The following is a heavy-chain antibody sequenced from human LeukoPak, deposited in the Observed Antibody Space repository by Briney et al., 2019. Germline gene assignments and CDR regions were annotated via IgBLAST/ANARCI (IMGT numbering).Heavy chain of an antibody. CDR3: ARDRGVSVLYYYYYMDV. CDR1: GGSISSYY. J-gene: IGHJ6*03. Sequence: SETLSLTCTVSGGSISSYYWSWIRQPAGKGLEWLGRIYTSGSTNYNPSLKSRVTISVDKSKNQFSLKLSSVTAADTAVYYCARDRGVSVLYYYYYMDVWGKGTTVTVSS. D-gene: IGHD3-10*01. CDR2: IYTSGST. V-gene: IGHV4-4*07.